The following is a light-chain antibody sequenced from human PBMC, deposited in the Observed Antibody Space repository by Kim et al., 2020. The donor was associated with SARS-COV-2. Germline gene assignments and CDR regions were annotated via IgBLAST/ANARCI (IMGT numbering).Light chain of an antibody. CDR1: SVRSYY. CDR2: GKN. V-gene: IGLV3-19*01. J-gene: IGLJ3*02. Sequence: VALGQKVRITCQGDSVRSYYASWYQQKPGQAPVLVIYGKNNRPSGIPDRFSGSSSGNTASLTITGAQAEDEADYYCSSRDSSGYWVFGGGTQLTVL. CDR3: SSRDSSGYWV.